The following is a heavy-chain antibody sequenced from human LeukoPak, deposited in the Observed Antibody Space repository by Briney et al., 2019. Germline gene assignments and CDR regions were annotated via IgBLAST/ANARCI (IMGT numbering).Heavy chain of an antibody. D-gene: IGHD3-22*01. V-gene: IGHV3-23*01. Sequence: PGGSLRLSCVASGFTFSSYWMSWVRQAPGKGLEWVSAISGSGGSTYYADSVKGRFTISRDNSKNTLYLQMNSLRAEDTAVYYCASYDSSGYYHYFDYWGQGTLVTVSS. CDR3: ASYDSSGYYHYFDY. J-gene: IGHJ4*02. CDR2: ISGSGGST. CDR1: GFTFSSYW.